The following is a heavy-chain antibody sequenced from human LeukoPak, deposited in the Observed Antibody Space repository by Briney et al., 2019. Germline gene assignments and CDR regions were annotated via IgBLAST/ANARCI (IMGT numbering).Heavy chain of an antibody. CDR2: TYHSGST. CDR1: GGSFSSGGYS. V-gene: IGHV4-30-2*01. Sequence: SETLSLTCAVSGGSFSSGGYSWGWIRQPPGKGLEWIGYTYHSGSTYYNPSLNSRATISVNRPNKQFSLKLSSVTAANTAFYYCVSFSAVTSAGSCYYGMDVWGQGTTVTVSS. D-gene: IGHD4-17*01. J-gene: IGHJ6*02. CDR3: VSFSAVTSAGSCYYGMDV.